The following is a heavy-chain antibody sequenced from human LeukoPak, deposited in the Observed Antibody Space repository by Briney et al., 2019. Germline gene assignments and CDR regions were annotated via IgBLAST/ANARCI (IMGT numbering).Heavy chain of an antibody. CDR3: TRDRLDYYAWVGSYNPGAFDI. D-gene: IGHD3-10*01. CDR1: GFSFRTSW. CDR2: INPDGSDK. Sequence: GGSLRLSCGASGFSFRTSWLNWVRQAPGKGLEWVASINPDGSDKYSVDSVKGRFTISRDNAKNSLYLQMNSLRVEDTAVYYCTRDRLDYYAWVGSYNPGAFDIWGQGTMVTVSS. V-gene: IGHV3-7*03. J-gene: IGHJ3*02.